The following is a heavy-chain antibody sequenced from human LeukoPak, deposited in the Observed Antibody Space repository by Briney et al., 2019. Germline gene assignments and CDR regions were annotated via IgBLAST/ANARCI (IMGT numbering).Heavy chain of an antibody. V-gene: IGHV4-34*01. CDR3: ARGRPAVATFWFDP. J-gene: IGHJ5*02. D-gene: IGHD2-2*01. Sequence: MSSETLSLTCAVYGGSFSGYYWSWIRQPPGKGLEWIGEINHSGSTNYNPSLKSRVTISVDTSKNQFSLKLSSVTAADTAVYYCARGRPAVATFWFDPWGQGTLVTVSS. CDR2: INHSGST. CDR1: GGSFSGYY.